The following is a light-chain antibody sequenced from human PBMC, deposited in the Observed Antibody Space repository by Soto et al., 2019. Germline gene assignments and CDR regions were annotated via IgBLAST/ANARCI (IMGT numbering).Light chain of an antibody. CDR2: GAS. CDR3: QQYGSSLIT. V-gene: IGKV3-20*01. J-gene: IGKJ5*01. Sequence: DIVLTQSPAILSVSPGGGATLSCRASQSISRSLAWYQQKPGQAPRLLIYGASSRATGIPDRFSGSGSGTDFTLTVTRLEPEDFAVYYCQQYGSSLITFGQGTRLEIK. CDR1: QSISRS.